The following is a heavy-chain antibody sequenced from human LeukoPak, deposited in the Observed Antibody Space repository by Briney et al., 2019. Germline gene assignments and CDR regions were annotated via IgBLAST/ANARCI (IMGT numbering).Heavy chain of an antibody. CDR1: GFTFSSYS. D-gene: IGHD3-10*01. V-gene: IGHV3-21*04. J-gene: IGHJ5*02. CDR2: ISSSSSYI. Sequence: PGGSLRLSCAASGFTFSSYSMNWVRQAPGKRLEWVSSISSSSSYIYYADSVKGRFTISRDNAKNSLYLQMNSLRAEDTAVYYCARAIRYGSGSYYTPTNWFDPWGQGTLVTVSS. CDR3: ARAIRYGSGSYYTPTNWFDP.